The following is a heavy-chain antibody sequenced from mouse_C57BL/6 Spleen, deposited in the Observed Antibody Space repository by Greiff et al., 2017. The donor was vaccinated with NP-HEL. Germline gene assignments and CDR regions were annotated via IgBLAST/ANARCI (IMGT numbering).Heavy chain of an antibody. CDR2: ISDGGSYT. V-gene: IGHV5-4*03. J-gene: IGHJ2*01. D-gene: IGHD1-1*01. CDR3: AGYYGGGFDY. CDR1: GFTFSSYA. Sequence: EVKLMESGGGLVKPGGSLKLSCAASGFTFSSYAMSWVRQTPEKRLEWVATISDGGSYTYYPDNVKGRFTISRDNAKNNLYLQMSHLKSEDTAMYYCAGYYGGGFDYWGQGTTLTVSS.